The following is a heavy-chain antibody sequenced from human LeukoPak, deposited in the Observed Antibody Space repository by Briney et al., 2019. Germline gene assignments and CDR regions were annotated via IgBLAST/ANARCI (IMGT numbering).Heavy chain of an antibody. CDR1: GFTFSSYA. Sequence: GGSLRLSCAASGFTFSSYAMSWVRQAPGKGLEWVSAISGSGGSTYHADSVKGRFTISRDNSENTLYLQMNSLRAEDTAVYYCAKGITMVRGGLVDYWGQGTLVTVSS. D-gene: IGHD3-10*01. CDR2: ISGSGGST. CDR3: AKGITMVRGGLVDY. J-gene: IGHJ4*02. V-gene: IGHV3-23*01.